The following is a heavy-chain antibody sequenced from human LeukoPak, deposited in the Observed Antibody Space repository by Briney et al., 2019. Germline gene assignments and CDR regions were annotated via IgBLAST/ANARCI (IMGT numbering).Heavy chain of an antibody. J-gene: IGHJ4*02. V-gene: IGHV4-34*01. CDR1: GGSFSGYY. D-gene: IGHD1-14*01. Sequence: PSETLSLTCAVYGGSFSGYYWSWIRQPPGKGLEWIGEINHSGSTNHNPSLKSRVTISVDTSKNQFSLKLSSVTAADTAVYYCARGPGVRGLDYWGQGTLVTVSS. CDR2: INHSGST. CDR3: ARGPGVRGLDY.